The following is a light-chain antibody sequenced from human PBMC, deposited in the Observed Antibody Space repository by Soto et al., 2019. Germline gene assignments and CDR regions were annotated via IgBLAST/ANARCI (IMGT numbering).Light chain of an antibody. CDR1: QSVSSSY. Sequence: FAPSPGTQSFSPVESATLSCRPSQSVSSSYLAWYQQKPGQAPRLLIYGASSRATGIPDRFSGSGSGTDFTLTISRLEPEDFAVYYCQQYGSSPLTFGGGTKVDI. CDR2: GAS. CDR3: QQYGSSPLT. V-gene: IGKV3-20*01. J-gene: IGKJ4*01.